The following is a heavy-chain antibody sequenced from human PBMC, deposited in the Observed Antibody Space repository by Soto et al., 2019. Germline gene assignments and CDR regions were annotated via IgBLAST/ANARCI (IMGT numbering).Heavy chain of an antibody. J-gene: IGHJ4*02. CDR1: GFTFNSHA. Sequence: PGGSLRLSCAAAGFTFNSHAMYWVRQAPGKGLEWVAVISRDGSNAYYADSVKGRFTISGDNSKNTLYLQMNSLRVGDTAVYYCARVATVVPDYWGQGTLVTVSS. CDR2: ISRDGSNA. CDR3: ARVATVVPDY. D-gene: IGHD3-22*01. V-gene: IGHV3-30-3*01.